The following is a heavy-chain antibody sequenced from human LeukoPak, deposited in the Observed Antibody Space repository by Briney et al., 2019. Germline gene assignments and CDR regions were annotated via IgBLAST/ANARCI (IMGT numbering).Heavy chain of an antibody. CDR3: ARGFHTDHTNYFDP. V-gene: IGHV4-61*01. Sequence: SETLSLTCSVSGGSVSSGRYYWTWIRQPPGKGLEYIGYIHSSGSTNYNPSLKSRVTISVDTSKNQFSLKLSSVTAADTAVYYCARGFHTDHTNYFDPWGQGTLVTVSP. CDR1: GGSVSSGRYY. D-gene: IGHD1-1*01. J-gene: IGHJ5*02. CDR2: IHSSGST.